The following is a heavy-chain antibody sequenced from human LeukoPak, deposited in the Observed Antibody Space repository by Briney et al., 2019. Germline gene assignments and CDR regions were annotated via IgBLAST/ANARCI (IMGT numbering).Heavy chain of an antibody. CDR3: VKVAKYYYGSETYYFFEH. CDR1: GFTFTTYW. J-gene: IGHJ4*02. Sequence: PGESLRLSCAASGFTFTTYWMGWVRQLPGKGLEWVANINQDGTEKYYVDSVKGRFTISRDNAKNSLDLQMNSLRVEDTGIYYCVKVAKYYYGSETYYFFEHWGQGTPVTASS. V-gene: IGHV3-7*01. CDR2: INQDGTEK. D-gene: IGHD3-10*01.